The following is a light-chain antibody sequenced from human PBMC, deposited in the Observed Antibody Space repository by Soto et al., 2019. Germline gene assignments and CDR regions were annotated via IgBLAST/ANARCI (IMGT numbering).Light chain of an antibody. CDR1: ESVSNW. Sequence: DIPMTQSPSILSASVGDRVAITCRASESVSNWLAWYQQKPGKAPKVLIYDASRLQSGVSERFSGSGSGTEFTLTISSLQADDIATYYCQQYKSYSYTFGQGTNLEI. CDR3: QQYKSYSYT. CDR2: DAS. J-gene: IGKJ2*01. V-gene: IGKV1-5*01.